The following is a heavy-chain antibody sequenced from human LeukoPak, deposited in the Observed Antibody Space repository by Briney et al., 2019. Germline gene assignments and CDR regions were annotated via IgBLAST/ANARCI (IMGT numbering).Heavy chain of an antibody. J-gene: IGHJ4*02. Sequence: PGPSLRLSCAPSAFTFSNYAMSSVRPAPGKWLEWVSGISGSAGFSDYADYVQGRFTISRDNSKNTLYLQMNILRVEDTAVYYGARVSAMLRGPLVIYYFDFWGQGTLVTVSS. D-gene: IGHD3-10*01. V-gene: IGHV3-23*01. CDR3: ARVSAMLRGPLVIYYFDF. CDR2: ISGSAGFS. CDR1: AFTFSNYA.